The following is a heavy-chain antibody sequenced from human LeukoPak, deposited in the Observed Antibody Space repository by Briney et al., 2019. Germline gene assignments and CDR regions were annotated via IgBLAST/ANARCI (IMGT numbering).Heavy chain of an antibody. CDR2: ISFDGSDK. V-gene: IGHV3-30*04. Sequence: GGSLRLSCAASAFTFSSFAMHSVRQAPGKGLEWVAVISFDGSDKYYAEAVKGRFTISRDNSENTVYLQMNSLRAEDTAVYYCARDLDSSGYYYAYWGQGSLVTVSS. J-gene: IGHJ4*02. CDR3: ARDLDSSGYYYAY. CDR1: AFTFSSFA. D-gene: IGHD3-22*01.